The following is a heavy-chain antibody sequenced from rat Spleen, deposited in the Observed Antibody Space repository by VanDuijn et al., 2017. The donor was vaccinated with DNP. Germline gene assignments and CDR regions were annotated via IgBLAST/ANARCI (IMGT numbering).Heavy chain of an antibody. Sequence: QVQLKESGPGLVQPSQTLSLTCTVSGFSLTSYGVSWVRQPPGKGLEWISAISSAGNIYYNSGLKSRLSISRDTSKSQVFLKMNSLQTEDTAFYFCTREGTALFAYWGQGTLVTVSS. V-gene: IGHV2S8*01. J-gene: IGHJ3*01. CDR1: GFSLTSYG. D-gene: IGHD1-11*01. CDR3: TREGTALFAY. CDR2: ISSAGNI.